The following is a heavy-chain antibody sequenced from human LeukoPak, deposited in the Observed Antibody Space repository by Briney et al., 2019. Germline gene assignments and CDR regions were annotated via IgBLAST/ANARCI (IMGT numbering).Heavy chain of an antibody. CDR1: GFTFSSYA. CDR3: AKDGHYYDSSGRYYLDY. V-gene: IGHV3-23*01. J-gene: IGHJ4*02. D-gene: IGHD3-22*01. Sequence: GGSLRLSCAASGFTFSSYAMSWVRQAPGKGLEWVSAISGSGGSTYYADSVKGRFTISRDNSRNTLSLQMNSLRAEDTAVYYCAKDGHYYDSSGRYYLDYWGQGTLVTVSS. CDR2: ISGSGGST.